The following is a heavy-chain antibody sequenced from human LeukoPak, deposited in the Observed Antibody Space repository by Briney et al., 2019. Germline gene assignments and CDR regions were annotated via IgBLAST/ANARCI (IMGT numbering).Heavy chain of an antibody. J-gene: IGHJ6*03. V-gene: IGHV6-1*01. CDR3: AREAHCSGGSCYTYYYYYYYMDV. CDR1: GDSVSSNSAA. D-gene: IGHD2-15*01. CDR2: TYYRSKWYN. Sequence: SQTLSLTCAISGDSVSSNSAAWNWIRQSPSRGLEWLGRTYYRSKWYNDYAVSVKSRITINPDTSKNQFSLQLNSVTPEDTAVYYCAREAHCSGGSCYTYYYYYYYMDVWGKGTTVTVSS.